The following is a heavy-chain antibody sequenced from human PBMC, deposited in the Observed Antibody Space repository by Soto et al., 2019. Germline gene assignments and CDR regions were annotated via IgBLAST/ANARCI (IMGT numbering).Heavy chain of an antibody. V-gene: IGHV3-73*01. CDR2: IRSKANGYAT. D-gene: IGHD4-4*01. CDR1: GFTFSGSV. Sequence: GGSLRLSCAASGFTFSGSVIHWVRQAPGKGPEWVGRIRSKANGYATAYGPSVKGRFTISRADSRNTAFLQMSSLKIEDTAVYYCSGGENDYNYYYYFPMDVWGQGTTVTVS. J-gene: IGHJ6*02. CDR3: SGGENDYNYYYYFPMDV.